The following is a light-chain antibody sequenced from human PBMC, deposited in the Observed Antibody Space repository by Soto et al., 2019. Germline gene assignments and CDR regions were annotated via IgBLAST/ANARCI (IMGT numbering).Light chain of an antibody. CDR1: QSVSSN. CDR3: QQYNNWPPT. CDR2: GAS. V-gene: IGKV3-15*01. J-gene: IGKJ5*01. Sequence: EIVMTQSPATLSASPGERATLSCRATQSVSSNLAWYQQKPGQAPRLLIYGASTRATGIPARFSGSRYGTEFTLTISSLQSEDFAVYYCQQYNNWPPTFGQGTRLEIK.